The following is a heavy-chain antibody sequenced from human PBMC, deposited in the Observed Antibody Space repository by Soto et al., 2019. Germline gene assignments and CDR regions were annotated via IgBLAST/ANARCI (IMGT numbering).Heavy chain of an antibody. V-gene: IGHV1-8*01. J-gene: IGHJ4*02. D-gene: IGHD6-13*01. CDR1: GYTFTSYD. CDR3: ARGHSSSWYVCDY. Sequence: QVQLVQSGAEVKKPGASVKVSCKASGYTFTSYDIHWVRQATGQGLEWMGWMNPNSGNTVYAQKFQGRVTMTRNTSISTAYMELSSLRSEDKAVYDCARGHSSSWYVCDYWGQGTLVTVSS. CDR2: MNPNSGNT.